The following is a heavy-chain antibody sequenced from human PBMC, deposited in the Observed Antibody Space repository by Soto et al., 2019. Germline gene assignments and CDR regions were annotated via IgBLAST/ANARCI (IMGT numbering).Heavy chain of an antibody. J-gene: IGHJ4*02. CDR3: ARDPYACSGNDCPD. V-gene: IGHV3-48*01. D-gene: IGHD2-15*01. CDR2: ISSSSSTV. Sequence: EVQLVESGGGLVQPGGSLRLSCTASEFTFNTYSMNWVRQAPGKGLEWIASISSSSSTVYYADSVKGRFTVSRGNAKKSLYLQMDSLRAEDTAVYYCARDPYACSGNDCPDWGQGTLVTVSA. CDR1: EFTFNTYS.